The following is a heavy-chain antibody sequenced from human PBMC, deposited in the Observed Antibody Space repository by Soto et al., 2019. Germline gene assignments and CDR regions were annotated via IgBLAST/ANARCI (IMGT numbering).Heavy chain of an antibody. CDR1: GYTFTGYY. J-gene: IGHJ6*02. D-gene: IGHD2-2*02. Sequence: ASVKVSCKASGYTFTGYYMHCVRQAPGQVLEWMGWINPNSGGTNYAQKFQGRVTMTRDTSISTAYMELSRLRSDDTAVYYCARDRYCSSTSCYTSDGGHYYGMDVWGQGTTVTVSS. CDR3: ARDRYCSSTSCYTSDGGHYYGMDV. V-gene: IGHV1-2*02. CDR2: INPNSGGT.